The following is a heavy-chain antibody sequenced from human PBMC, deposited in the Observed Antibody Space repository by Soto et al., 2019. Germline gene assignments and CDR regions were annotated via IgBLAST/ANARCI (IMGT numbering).Heavy chain of an antibody. J-gene: IGHJ6*02. CDR2: IWHDGSNQ. CDR3: ARIRVTGRGPTIEYYGTGG. D-gene: IGHD2-15*01. V-gene: IGHV3-33*01. CDR1: GFTFSKYG. Sequence: PGGSLRLSCSASGFTFSKYGMHWVRQAPGKGQEWVAVIWHDGSNQYYADSVKGRFTIYRDNPKNTLDLQMNSLRAEDAAFYYCARIRVTGRGPTIEYYGTGGWGQEPTVTVS.